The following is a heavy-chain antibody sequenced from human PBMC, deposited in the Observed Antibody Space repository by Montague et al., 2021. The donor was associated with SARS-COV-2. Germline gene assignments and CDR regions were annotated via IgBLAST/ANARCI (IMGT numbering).Heavy chain of an antibody. CDR2: INYVGGS. CDR1: GGSISSHF. CDR3: ARATSVRGAVSWFDP. J-gene: IGHJ5*02. D-gene: IGHD3-10*02. Sequence: SETLSLTCTVSGGSISSHFWSWIRQPPGKGLEWIAYINYVGGSNXXPSLKSRVNVSVETSKNQFSLKLTSLIAADTAVYYCARATSVRGAVSWFDPWGQGTLFGVPS. V-gene: IGHV4-59*11.